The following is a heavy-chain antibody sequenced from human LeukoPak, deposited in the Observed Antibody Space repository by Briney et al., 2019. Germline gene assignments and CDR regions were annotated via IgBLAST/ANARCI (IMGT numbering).Heavy chain of an antibody. Sequence: SETLSLTCAVYGGSFSGYYWSWVRQPPGKGLEWIGEINHSGNTNYNPSLKSRVTISIDTSENQFSLKLTSVTAADTAVYYCARDCSSSSCYLDYWSQGTLVTVSS. CDR1: GGSFSGYY. CDR2: INHSGNT. V-gene: IGHV4-34*01. CDR3: ARDCSSSSCYLDY. J-gene: IGHJ4*02. D-gene: IGHD2-2*01.